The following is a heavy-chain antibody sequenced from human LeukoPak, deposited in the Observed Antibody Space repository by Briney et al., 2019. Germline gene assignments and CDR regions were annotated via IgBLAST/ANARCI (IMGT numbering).Heavy chain of an antibody. D-gene: IGHD6-13*01. V-gene: IGHV3-48*02. CDR3: ARDVPYTSSSGYVDV. CDR2: ISSSSSTI. J-gene: IGHJ6*02. CDR1: GFTFSSYS. Sequence: GGSLRLSCAASGFTFSSYSMNWVRQAPGKGLEWVSYISSSSSTIHYADSVKGRFTISRDNAKNSPYLQTNSLRDEDTAVYYCARDVPYTSSSGYVDVWGQGTTVTVSS.